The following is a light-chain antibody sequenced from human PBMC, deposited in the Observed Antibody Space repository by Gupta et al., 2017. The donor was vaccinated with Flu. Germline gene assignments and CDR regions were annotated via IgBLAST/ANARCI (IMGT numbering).Light chain of an antibody. V-gene: IGKV1-39*01. Sequence: DIQMTQSPSSLYASVGDRVTITCRPSQSVSNYLNWYQQMPGKAPKLLIYAASRLQGGVPSRFSGGGYGTDFTLTISSRQPEDFATYYCQQSDRSPWTFGQGTKVEIK. CDR1: QSVSNY. CDR2: AAS. CDR3: QQSDRSPWT. J-gene: IGKJ1*01.